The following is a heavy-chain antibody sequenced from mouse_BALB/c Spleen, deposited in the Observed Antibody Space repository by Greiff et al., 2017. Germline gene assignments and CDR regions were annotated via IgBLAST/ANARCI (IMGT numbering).Heavy chain of an antibody. J-gene: IGHJ2*01. V-gene: IGHV1-69*01. D-gene: IGHD1-1*01. CDR1: GYTFTDYW. Sequence: QVQLQQPGAELVMPGASVKMSCKASGYTFTDYWMHWVKQRPGQGLEWIGAIDTSDSYTSYNQKFKGKATLTVDESSSTAYMQLSSLTSEDSAVYYCARGENYYGSSWDYWGQGTTLTVSS. CDR2: IDTSDSYT. CDR3: ARGENYYGSSWDY.